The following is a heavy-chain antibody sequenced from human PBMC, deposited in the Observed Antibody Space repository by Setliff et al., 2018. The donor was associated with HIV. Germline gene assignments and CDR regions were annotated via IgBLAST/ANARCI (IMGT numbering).Heavy chain of an antibody. CDR3: ARGRTQWPNYNYFDP. D-gene: IGHD6-19*01. J-gene: IGHJ5*02. V-gene: IGHV4-39*07. CDR2: IHTSGNT. CDR1: GGSISSNNYY. Sequence: SETLSLTCTVSGGSISSNNYYWGWIRQPPGKGLEWIGSIHTSGNTNYNPSLKSRVTISVDTSKSQFSLKLSSLTAADTAVYYCARGRTQWPNYNYFDPGGLGTLVTVSS.